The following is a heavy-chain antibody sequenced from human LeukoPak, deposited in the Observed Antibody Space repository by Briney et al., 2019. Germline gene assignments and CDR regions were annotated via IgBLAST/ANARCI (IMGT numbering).Heavy chain of an antibody. Sequence: SETLSLTCAVYGGSFSGYYWSWIRQPPGKGLEWIGEINHSGSTNYNPSLKSRVTISVDTSKNQFSLKLSSVTAADTAVYYCAVSARGNYSFDYWGQGTLVTVSS. J-gene: IGHJ4*02. V-gene: IGHV4-34*01. CDR1: GGSFSGYY. CDR3: AVSARGNYSFDY. D-gene: IGHD1-7*01. CDR2: INHSGST.